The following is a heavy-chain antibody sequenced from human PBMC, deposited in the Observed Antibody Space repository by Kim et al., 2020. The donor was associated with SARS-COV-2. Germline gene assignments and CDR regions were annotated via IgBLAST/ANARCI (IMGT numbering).Heavy chain of an antibody. Sequence: ASVKVSCKASGYTFTSYAMHWVRQAPGQRLEWMGWINAGNGNTKYSQKFQGRVTITRDTSASTAYMELSSLRSEDTAVYYCAREDGLLWFGELLLDERDRACAFDIWGQGTMVTVSS. CDR2: INAGNGNT. J-gene: IGHJ3*02. CDR1: GYTFTSYA. V-gene: IGHV1-3*01. D-gene: IGHD3-10*01. CDR3: AREDGLLWFGELLLDERDRACAFDI.